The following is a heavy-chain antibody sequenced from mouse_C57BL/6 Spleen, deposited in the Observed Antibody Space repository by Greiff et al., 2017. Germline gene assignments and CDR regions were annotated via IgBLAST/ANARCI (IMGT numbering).Heavy chain of an antibody. CDR1: GYAFSSSW. D-gene: IGHD4-1*01. V-gene: IGHV1-82*01. J-gene: IGHJ1*03. CDR3: ARDWDRWYFDV. CDR2: IYPGDGDT. Sequence: QVQLKESGPELVKPGASVKISCKASGYAFSSSWMNWVKQRPGKGLEWIGRIYPGDGDTNYNGKFKGKATLTADNSSSTAYMQLSSLTSEDSAVYFCARDWDRWYFDVWGTGTTVTVSS.